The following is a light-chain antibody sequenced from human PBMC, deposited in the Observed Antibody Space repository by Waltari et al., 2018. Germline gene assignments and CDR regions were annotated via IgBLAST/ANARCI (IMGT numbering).Light chain of an antibody. V-gene: IGKV4-1*01. CDR1: RSVLYSSNNKNY. Sequence: DIVMTQSPDSLAVSLGERATINCKSSRSVLYSSNNKNYLAWYQQKPGQPPKLLIYWASTREVGVPDRFSGSGSGTDFTLTISSLQAEDVAVYYCQQYYSTPWTFGRGTKVEIK. J-gene: IGKJ1*01. CDR3: QQYYSTPWT. CDR2: WAS.